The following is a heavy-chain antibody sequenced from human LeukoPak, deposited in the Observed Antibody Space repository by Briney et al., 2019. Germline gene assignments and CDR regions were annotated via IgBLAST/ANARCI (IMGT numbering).Heavy chain of an antibody. Sequence: SVKVSCKASGGTFSSYAISWVRQAPGQGLEWMGGIIPIFGTANYAQKFQGRVTITADESTSTAYMELSSLRSEDTAVYYCARAGWFGESRDGYYYYYGTDVWGQGTTVTVSS. CDR2: IIPIFGTA. J-gene: IGHJ6*02. D-gene: IGHD3-10*01. CDR1: GGTFSSYA. V-gene: IGHV1-69*13. CDR3: ARAGWFGESRDGYYYYYGTDV.